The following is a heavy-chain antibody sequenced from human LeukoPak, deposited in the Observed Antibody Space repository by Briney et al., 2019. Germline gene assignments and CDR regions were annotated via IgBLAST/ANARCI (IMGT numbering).Heavy chain of an antibody. V-gene: IGHV4-39*07. Sequence: SGTLSLTCTVSGGPITNNNYFWGWVRQPPGKGLESIGSIYYSGGTYYNPSLRSRVTISVDMSKNKFSLKLSSVTATDTAVYYCAREGAGAHYFDYWGQGTLVTVSS. J-gene: IGHJ4*02. CDR3: AREGAGAHYFDY. CDR2: IYYSGGT. D-gene: IGHD1-26*01. CDR1: GGPITNNNYF.